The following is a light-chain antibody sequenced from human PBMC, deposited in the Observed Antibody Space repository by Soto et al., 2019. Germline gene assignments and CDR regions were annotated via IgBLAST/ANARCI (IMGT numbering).Light chain of an antibody. CDR1: QSISSW. CDR3: QQYNSYWT. J-gene: IGKJ1*01. Sequence: DIQMTQSPSTLSASVGDRVTITCRASQSISSWLAWYQQKPGKAPKLLIYKASSLERGVPSRFSGSGSGTEFTLNISSLQPDDFATYYCQQYNSYWTFGQGTKVEIK. CDR2: KAS. V-gene: IGKV1-5*03.